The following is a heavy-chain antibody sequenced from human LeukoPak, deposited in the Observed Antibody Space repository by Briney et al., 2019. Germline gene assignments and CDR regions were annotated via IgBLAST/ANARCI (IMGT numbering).Heavy chain of an antibody. CDR3: ARGDGSGPAKFDY. D-gene: IGHD3-10*01. V-gene: IGHV4-30-4*01. CDR2: IYYSGST. CDR1: GGSISSGDHY. J-gene: IGHJ4*02. Sequence: SETLSLTCTVSGGSISSGDHYWSWIRQPPGKGLEWIGYIYYSGSTYYNPSLKSRVTISVDTSKNQFSLKLSSVTAADTAVYYCARGDGSGPAKFDYWGQGTLVTVSS.